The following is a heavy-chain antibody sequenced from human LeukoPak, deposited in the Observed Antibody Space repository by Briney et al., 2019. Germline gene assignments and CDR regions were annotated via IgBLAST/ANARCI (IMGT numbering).Heavy chain of an antibody. CDR3: AKDYRHDYGDYYFDY. Sequence: PGRSLRLSCAASGFTFSSYGMHWVRQAPGKGLEWVAVISYDGSNKYFADSVKGRFTISRDNSKNTLYLQMNSLRAEDTAVCYCAKDYRHDYGDYYFDYWGQGTLVTVSS. V-gene: IGHV3-30*18. CDR2: ISYDGSNK. D-gene: IGHD4-17*01. CDR1: GFTFSSYG. J-gene: IGHJ4*02.